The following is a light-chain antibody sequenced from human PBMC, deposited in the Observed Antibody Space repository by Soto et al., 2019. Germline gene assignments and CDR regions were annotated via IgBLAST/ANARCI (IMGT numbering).Light chain of an antibody. V-gene: IGKV3-20*01. CDR2: GAS. CDR3: QQYAGSPWT. Sequence: EIVLTQSPGTLSLSPGERATLSCRASQSVGSSYLAWYQQKPGQAPRLLIYGASSRATGIPDRFSGSGSGTVFTLIISRLEPEDVAVYYCQQYAGSPWTFGQGTKVEIK. CDR1: QSVGSSY. J-gene: IGKJ1*01.